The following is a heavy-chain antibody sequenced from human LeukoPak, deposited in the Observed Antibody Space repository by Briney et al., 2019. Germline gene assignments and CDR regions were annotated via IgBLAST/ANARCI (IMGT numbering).Heavy chain of an antibody. D-gene: IGHD6-19*01. CDR2: IIPIFGTA. J-gene: IGHJ4*02. CDR1: GGTFSIYA. Sequence: GASVKVSCKASGGTFSIYAISWVRQAPGQGLEWMGRIIPIFGTANYAQKFQGRVTITTDESTSTAYMELSSLRSVDTAVYYCARDGSSGWNSIDYWGQGTLVTVSS. V-gene: IGHV1-69*05. CDR3: ARDGSSGWNSIDY.